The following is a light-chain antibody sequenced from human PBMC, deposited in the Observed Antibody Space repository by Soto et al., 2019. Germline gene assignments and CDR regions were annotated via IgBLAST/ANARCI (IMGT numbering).Light chain of an antibody. Sequence: QSVLTQPPSVSGAPGQRVTISCTGSSSNIGAGSDVHSYQQLPGTAPKLLIYGNSNRPSGVPDRFSGSKSGTSASLAITGLQADYDADYYCQSSDSSLSGGVFGGGTKLTVL. CDR3: QSSDSSLSGGV. V-gene: IGLV1-40*01. CDR2: GNS. J-gene: IGLJ3*02. CDR1: SSNIGAGSD.